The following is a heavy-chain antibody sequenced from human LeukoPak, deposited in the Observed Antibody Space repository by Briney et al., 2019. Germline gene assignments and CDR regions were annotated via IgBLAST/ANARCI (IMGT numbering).Heavy chain of an antibody. CDR1: GFTFSSYW. D-gene: IGHD3-10*01. J-gene: IGHJ4*02. Sequence: PGGSLRLSCAASGFTFSSYWMSWVRQAPGKGLEWVANIKQDGSEKYYVDSVKGRFTISRDNAKNSLYLQMNSLRAEDTAVYYCARVPVLLWSGEGTYFDYWGQGTLVTVSS. CDR2: IKQDGSEK. V-gene: IGHV3-7*03. CDR3: ARVPVLLWSGEGTYFDY.